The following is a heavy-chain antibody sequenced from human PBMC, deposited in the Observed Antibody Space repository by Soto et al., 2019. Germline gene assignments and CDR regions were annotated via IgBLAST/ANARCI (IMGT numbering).Heavy chain of an antibody. Sequence: QVQLQESGPGLLKPSQTLSLTCTVSGGSISSSDYYWSWIRQPPGKGLEWIGYIYYSGSTYYNPSLKSRVTISVDTSKNQFSLKLSSVTAADTAVYYCARDRSCSGGSCYSDYWGQGTLVTVSS. J-gene: IGHJ4*02. CDR3: ARDRSCSGGSCYSDY. V-gene: IGHV4-30-4*01. D-gene: IGHD2-15*01. CDR2: IYYSGST. CDR1: GGSISSSDYY.